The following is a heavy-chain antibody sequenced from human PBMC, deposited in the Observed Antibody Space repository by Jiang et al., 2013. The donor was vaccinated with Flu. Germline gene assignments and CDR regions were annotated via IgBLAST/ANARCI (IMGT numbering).Heavy chain of an antibody. Sequence: GAEVKKPGASVKVSCKASGYTFTSYDINWVRQATGQGLEWMGWMNPNSGNTGYAQKFQGRVTMTRNTSISTAYMELSSLRSEDTAVYYCARLVGFGELSWFDPWGQGALVTVSS. CDR1: GYTFTSYD. CDR2: MNPNSGNT. J-gene: IGHJ5*02. V-gene: IGHV1-8*01. CDR3: ARLVGFGELSWFDP. D-gene: IGHD3-10*01.